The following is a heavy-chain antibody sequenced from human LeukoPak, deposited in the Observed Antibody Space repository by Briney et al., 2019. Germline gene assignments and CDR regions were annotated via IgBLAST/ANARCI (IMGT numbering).Heavy chain of an antibody. CDR2: FDPEDGET. Sequence: ASVKVSCKVSGYTLTELSMHWVRQAPGKGLEWMGGFDPEDGETIYAQKFQGRVTMTEDTSTDTAYMELSSLRSEDTAVYYCVTAYCSSTSCYGSFDYWGQGTLVTVSS. CDR3: VTAYCSSTSCYGSFDY. J-gene: IGHJ4*02. CDR1: GYTLTELS. V-gene: IGHV1-24*01. D-gene: IGHD2-2*01.